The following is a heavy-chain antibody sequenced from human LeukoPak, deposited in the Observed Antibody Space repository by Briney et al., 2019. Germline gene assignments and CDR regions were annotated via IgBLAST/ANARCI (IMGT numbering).Heavy chain of an antibody. CDR2: ITSSSSNI. J-gene: IGHJ4*02. D-gene: IGHD3-10*01. V-gene: IGHV3-11*04. CDR3: ARINMVRGVISPPDH. CDR1: GFTFSDYY. Sequence: GGSLRLSCAASGFTFSDYYMSWIRQAPGKGLEWVSYITSSSSNIYYADSVKGRFTISRDNAKNSLYLQMNSLRDEDTAVYYCARINMVRGVISPPDHWGQGTLVTVSS.